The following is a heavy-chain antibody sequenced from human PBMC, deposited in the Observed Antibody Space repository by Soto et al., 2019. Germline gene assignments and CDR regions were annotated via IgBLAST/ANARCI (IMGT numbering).Heavy chain of an antibody. CDR1: VGSISSGGYY. CDR3: AREDSSSWYFEP. D-gene: IGHD6-13*01. V-gene: IGHV4-31*03. CDR2: IYYSGST. Sequence: PSETLSLTCTVSVGSISSGGYYCSWIRQHPGKGLEWIGYIYYSGSTYYNPSLKSRVTISVDTSKNQFSLKLSPVTAADTAVYYCAREDSSSWYFEPWGQGTLVSVSS. J-gene: IGHJ5*02.